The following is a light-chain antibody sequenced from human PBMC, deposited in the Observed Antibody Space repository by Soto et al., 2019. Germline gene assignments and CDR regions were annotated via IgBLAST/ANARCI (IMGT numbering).Light chain of an antibody. V-gene: IGKV1-9*01. Sequence: IQVTQSPSSLSASVGDRVTITCRASQGITSYLAWYQQKPGKAPNLLIYAASALQTGVSSRFSCSGYETDFALTISNLQPEDFATYFCQQLYSYPLTFGGGTKVDIK. J-gene: IGKJ4*01. CDR2: AAS. CDR1: QGITSY. CDR3: QQLYSYPLT.